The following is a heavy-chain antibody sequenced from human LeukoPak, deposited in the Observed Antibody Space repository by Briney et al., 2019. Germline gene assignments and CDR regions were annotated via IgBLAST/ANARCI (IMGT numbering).Heavy chain of an antibody. D-gene: IGHD3-16*01. CDR1: GFTFSSYA. V-gene: IGHV3-23*01. Sequence: GGSLRLSCAASGFTFSSYAMSWGRQAPGKGLEWVSAISVSGGSTYYADSVKGRFTISRDNSKNTLYLQMNSLRAEDTAVYYCAKAQGGYYFDYWGQGTLVTVSS. CDR2: ISVSGGST. J-gene: IGHJ4*02. CDR3: AKAQGGYYFDY.